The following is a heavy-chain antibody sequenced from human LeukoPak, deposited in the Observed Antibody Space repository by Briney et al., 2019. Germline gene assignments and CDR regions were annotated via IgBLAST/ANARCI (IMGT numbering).Heavy chain of an antibody. CDR3: ARENEGFGYNPLDY. CDR2: INSSGIVI. CDR1: GFTFSTYS. J-gene: IGHJ4*02. V-gene: IGHV3-48*02. Sequence: GGSLRLSCEASGFTFSTYSMNWVRQAPGKGLEWVSYINSSGIVIYHADSVKGRFTISRDNAKNSLYLQMNSLRDEDTAVYYCARENEGFGYNPLDYWGQGTLVTVSS. D-gene: IGHD5-24*01.